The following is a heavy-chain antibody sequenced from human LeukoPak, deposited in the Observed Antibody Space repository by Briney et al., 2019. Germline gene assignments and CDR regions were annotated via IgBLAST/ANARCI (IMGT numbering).Heavy chain of an antibody. J-gene: IGHJ6*02. Sequence: ASVKVSCKVSGYTLTEISMHWVRQAPGKGLEWMRGFYPEDGETIYAQKFQGRVTMTEDTSTDTAYMELNSLRSDDTAVYYCATDPGETVPAAKGPRGDYCYGMDVWGQGSTVTVSS. D-gene: IGHD2-2*01. CDR3: ATDPGETVPAAKGPRGDYCYGMDV. CDR2: FYPEDGET. CDR1: GYTLTEIS. V-gene: IGHV1-24*01.